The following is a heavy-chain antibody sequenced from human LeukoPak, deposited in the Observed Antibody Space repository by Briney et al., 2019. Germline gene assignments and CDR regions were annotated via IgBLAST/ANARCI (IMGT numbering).Heavy chain of an antibody. Sequence: ASVKVSCKASGYTFTGYYMHWVRQAPGQGLERMGWINPNSGGTNYAQKFQGRVTITRNTSISTAYMELSSLRSEDTAVYYCARGLRDIVVVPAAILANYYYYYMDVWGKGTTVTVSS. V-gene: IGHV1-2*02. CDR2: INPNSGGT. D-gene: IGHD2-2*02. CDR1: GYTFTGYY. J-gene: IGHJ6*03. CDR3: ARGLRDIVVVPAAILANYYYYYMDV.